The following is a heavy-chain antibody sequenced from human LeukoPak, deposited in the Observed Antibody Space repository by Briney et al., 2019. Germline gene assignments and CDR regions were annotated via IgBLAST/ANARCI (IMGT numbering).Heavy chain of an antibody. Sequence: GGSLRLSCAASGFTFENYWMNWVRQAPGKGLEGVASIKRYGSEKYYVDSVEGRFTVSRDNAKNSLSRQMNSLRAEDTAVYYCARDPVSHYDVLTGYEGFDPWGQGTLVIVSS. CDR1: GFTFENYW. J-gene: IGHJ5*02. CDR2: IKRYGSEK. CDR3: ARDPVSHYDVLTGYEGFDP. V-gene: IGHV3-7*01. D-gene: IGHD3-9*01.